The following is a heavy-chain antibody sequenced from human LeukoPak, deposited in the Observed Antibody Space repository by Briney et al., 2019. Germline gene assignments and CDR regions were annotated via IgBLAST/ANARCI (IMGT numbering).Heavy chain of an antibody. V-gene: IGHV5-51*01. CDR3: XXXXXXXXTIFGPSRYDYYMDV. Sequence: GESLKISCKGSGYSFTSYWIGWVRQMPGKGLEWMGIIYPGDSDTRYSPSFQGQVTISADKSISTAYLQWSSLKASDTAMYYCXXXXXXXXTIFGPSRYDYYMDVWGKGTTVTVS. J-gene: IGHJ6*03. D-gene: IGHD3-3*01. CDR2: IYPGDSDT. CDR1: GYSFTSYW.